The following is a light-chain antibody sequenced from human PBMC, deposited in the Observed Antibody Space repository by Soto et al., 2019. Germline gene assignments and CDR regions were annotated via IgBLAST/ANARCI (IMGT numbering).Light chain of an antibody. Sequence: DIQMTQSPSSLSASVGDRVTITCRASESISRQLNWYQQKPGKAPKILIYAASSLQNGVPSRFRGSGSGTDFTLTITNLQPEDFATYYCHQSFSTLSITFGQGTRLDI. CDR3: HQSFSTLSIT. CDR1: ESISRQ. V-gene: IGKV1-39*01. J-gene: IGKJ5*01. CDR2: AAS.